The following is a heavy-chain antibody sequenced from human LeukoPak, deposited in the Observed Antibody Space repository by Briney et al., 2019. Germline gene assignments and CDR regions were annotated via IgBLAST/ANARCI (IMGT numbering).Heavy chain of an antibody. CDR2: INIDGSST. J-gene: IGHJ4*02. Sequence: PGGSLRLSCAASGFTFSNYWMHWVRQAPGKGLVWVSLINIDGSSTTYADSVKGRFTISRDNAESSLYLQLSSLGAEDTAVYYCVRGGLYHYSGTSGDYWGQGALVTVSS. CDR1: GFTFSNYW. CDR3: VRGGLYHYSGTSGDY. V-gene: IGHV3-74*01. D-gene: IGHD1-26*01.